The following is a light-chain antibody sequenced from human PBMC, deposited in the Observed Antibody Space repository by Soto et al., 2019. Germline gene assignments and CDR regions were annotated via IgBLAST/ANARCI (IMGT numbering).Light chain of an antibody. CDR3: QQSYSTLFT. CDR1: QSISTS. V-gene: IGKV1-39*01. Sequence: DIQMTQSPSSLSASVGDRVTITCRASQSISTSLSWYQQKPGKAPNLLIYGASTLKSGVPSRFSGSGSGTDFILTITSLHPEDFAPYYCQQSYSTLFTFGPGTKVYIK. CDR2: GAS. J-gene: IGKJ3*01.